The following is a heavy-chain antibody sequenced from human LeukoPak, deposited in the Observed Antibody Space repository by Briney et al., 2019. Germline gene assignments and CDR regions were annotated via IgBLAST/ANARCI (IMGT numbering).Heavy chain of an antibody. V-gene: IGHV3-30*18. CDR3: AKRSVYYGMDV. J-gene: IGHJ6*04. CDR2: ISYDGSNK. CDR1: GFTFSSYG. Sequence: GGSLRLSCAASGFTFSSYGMHWVRQAPGKGLEWVAVISYDGSNKYYADSVKGRFTISRDNSKNTLYLQMNSLRAEDTAVYYCAKRSVYYGMDVWGKGTTVTVSS.